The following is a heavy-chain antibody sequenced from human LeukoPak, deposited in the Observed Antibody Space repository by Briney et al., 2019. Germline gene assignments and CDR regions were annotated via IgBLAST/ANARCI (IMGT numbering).Heavy chain of an antibody. D-gene: IGHD3-10*01. CDR1: GYTFTSYG. CDR3: ARGHTYYYGSGSLHMDV. V-gene: IGHV1-18*01. CDR2: ISAYNGNT. J-gene: IGHJ6*02. Sequence: ASVKVSCKASGYTFTSYGISWVRQAPGQGLEWMGWISAYNGNTNYAQKLQGRVTMTEDTSTDTAYMELSSLRSEDTAVYYCARGHTYYYGSGSLHMDVWGQGTTVTVSS.